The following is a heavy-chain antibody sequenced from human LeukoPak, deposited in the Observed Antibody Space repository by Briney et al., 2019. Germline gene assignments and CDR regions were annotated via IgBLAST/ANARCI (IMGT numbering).Heavy chain of an antibody. CDR3: VRSSGWPGY. CDR1: GFTFSSYG. V-gene: IGHV3-30*03. CDR2: ISYDGSNK. J-gene: IGHJ4*02. D-gene: IGHD6-19*01. Sequence: PGGSLRLSCAASGFTFSSYGMHWVRQAPGKGLEWVAVISYDGSNKYYADSVKGRFTISRDNAKNTLYLQMNSLRVEDTAVYYCVRSSGWPGYWGQGTMVTVSS.